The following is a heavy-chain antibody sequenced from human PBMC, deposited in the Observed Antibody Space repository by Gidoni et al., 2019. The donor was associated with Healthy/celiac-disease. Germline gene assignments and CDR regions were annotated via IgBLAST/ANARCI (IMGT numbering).Heavy chain of an antibody. Sequence: EVQLVESGGGLVKPGGSLRLSGEASGFPFSSYSMNWVRQAPGKGLEWVSSISSSSSYIYYADSVKGRFTISRDNAKNSLYLQMNSLRAEDTAVYYCARDILRYYYDSSGIWGQGTMVTVSS. J-gene: IGHJ3*02. CDR1: GFPFSSYS. D-gene: IGHD3-22*01. CDR3: ARDILRYYYDSSGI. CDR2: ISSSSSYI. V-gene: IGHV3-21*01.